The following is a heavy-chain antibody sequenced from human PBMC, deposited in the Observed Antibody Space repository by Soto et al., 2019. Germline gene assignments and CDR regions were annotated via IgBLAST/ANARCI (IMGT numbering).Heavy chain of an antibody. CDR2: ISSSSSYI. CDR3: ARDLSILPGIAVAPY. J-gene: IGHJ4*01. V-gene: IGHV3-21*01. Sequence: GGSLRLSCAASGFTFSSYSMNWVRQAPGKGLEWVSSISSSSSYIYYADSVKGRFTISRDNAKNSLYLQMNSLRAEDTAVYYCARDLSILPGIAVAPYSGHGTLVTVSS. CDR1: GFTFSSYS. D-gene: IGHD6-19*01.